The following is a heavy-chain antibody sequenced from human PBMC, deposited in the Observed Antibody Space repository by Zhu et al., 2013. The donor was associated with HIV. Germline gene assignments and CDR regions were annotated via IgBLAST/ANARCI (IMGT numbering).Heavy chain of an antibody. CDR3: ATIYFNSSPLDP. J-gene: IGHJ5*02. D-gene: IGHD6-6*01. CDR2: FIIWEH. CDR1: GYSISSGYN. V-gene: IGHV4-38-2*01. Sequence: VQLQESGPGLVKPSETLSLTCAVSGYSISSGYNWGWIRQPQGRGWSGLGLFIIWEHLLQPSLKSRVTISVDTSKNQFSLNLNSVTAADTAVYYCATIYFNSSPLDPWGQGTLVTVSS.